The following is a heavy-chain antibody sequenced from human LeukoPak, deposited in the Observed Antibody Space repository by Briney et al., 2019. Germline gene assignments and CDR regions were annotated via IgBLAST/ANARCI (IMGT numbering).Heavy chain of an antibody. Sequence: GGSLRLSCAASGFTFSSYAIHWVRQAPGKGLEGVAFISYDGSNKYYADSVKGRFTISRDNSKNTLYLQMVSLRAEDTAVYYCARLRGYSYGYGDYWGQGTLVTVSS. CDR2: ISYDGSNK. CDR3: ARLRGYSYGYGDY. CDR1: GFTFSSYA. D-gene: IGHD5-18*01. V-gene: IGHV3-30*03. J-gene: IGHJ4*02.